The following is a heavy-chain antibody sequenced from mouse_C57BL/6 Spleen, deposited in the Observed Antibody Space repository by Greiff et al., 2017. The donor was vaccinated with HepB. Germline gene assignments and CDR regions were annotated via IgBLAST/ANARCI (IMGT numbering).Heavy chain of an antibody. CDR3: ARLGKPTVVATWDAMDY. CDR1: GFNIKDYY. CDR2: IDPEDGET. D-gene: IGHD1-1*01. Sequence: EVQLQQSGAELVKPGASVKLSCTASGFNIKDYYMHWVKQRTEQGLEWIGRIDPEDGETKYAPKFQGKATITADTSSNTAYLQLSSLTSEDTAVYYCARLGKPTVVATWDAMDYWGQGTSVTVSS. J-gene: IGHJ4*01. V-gene: IGHV14-2*01.